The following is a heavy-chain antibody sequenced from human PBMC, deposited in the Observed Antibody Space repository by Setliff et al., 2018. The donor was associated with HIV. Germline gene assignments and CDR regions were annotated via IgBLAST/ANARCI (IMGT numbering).Heavy chain of an antibody. J-gene: IGHJ4*02. CDR1: GYTFTSYG. D-gene: IGHD5-18*01. CDR3: ARDLGYSYPHGLDY. CDR2: ISAYNGNT. V-gene: IGHV1-18*01. Sequence: ASVKVSCKASGYTFTSYGISWVRQAPGQGLEWMGWISAYNGNTNYAQKFQGRVTMTRDTSISTAYMELSSLRSEDTAVYYCARDLGYSYPHGLDYWGQGTLVTVSS.